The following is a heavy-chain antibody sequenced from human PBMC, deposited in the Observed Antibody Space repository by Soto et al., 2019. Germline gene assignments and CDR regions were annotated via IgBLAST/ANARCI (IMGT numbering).Heavy chain of an antibody. J-gene: IGHJ6*02. CDR2: ISSSSSTI. D-gene: IGHD3-10*01. CDR1: GFTFSSYS. CDR3: AKEQVSGGYPCNYYYYYGMVV. V-gene: IGHV3-48*02. Sequence: EVQLVESGGGLVQPGGSLRLSCAASGFTFSSYSMNWVRQAPGKGLEWVSYISSSSSTIYYADSVQGRFSISRDNAKISQCPHMNSLRDEDAAVYYCAKEQVSGGYPCNYYYYYGMVVCGQGTTVTVSS.